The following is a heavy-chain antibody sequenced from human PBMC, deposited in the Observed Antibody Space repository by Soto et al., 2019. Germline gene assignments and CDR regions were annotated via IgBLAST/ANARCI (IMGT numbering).Heavy chain of an antibody. Sequence: GGSLRLSCAASGFTFSNAWMSWVRQAPGKGLVWVGRIKSKTDGGTTDYAAPVKGRFTISRDDSKNTLYLQMNSLKTEDTAVYYCTTDRYYYDSSGSHYWGQGTLVTVSS. CDR2: IKSKTDGGTT. J-gene: IGHJ4*02. CDR1: GFTFSNAW. V-gene: IGHV3-15*01. CDR3: TTDRYYYDSSGSHY. D-gene: IGHD3-22*01.